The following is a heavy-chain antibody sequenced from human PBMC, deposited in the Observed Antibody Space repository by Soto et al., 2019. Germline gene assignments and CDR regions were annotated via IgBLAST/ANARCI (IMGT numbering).Heavy chain of an antibody. V-gene: IGHV1-69*12. CDR2: IIPIFGTA. CDR1: GGTFSSYA. Sequence: QVQLVQSGAEVKKPGSSVKVSCKASGGTFSSYAISWVRQAPGQGLEWMGGIIPIFGTANYAQKFQGRVTITADESKSPPYMELSSMRSADTAVYYCASHGYSYGYLFDYWGQGTLVTVSS. CDR3: ASHGYSYGYLFDY. J-gene: IGHJ4*02. D-gene: IGHD5-18*01.